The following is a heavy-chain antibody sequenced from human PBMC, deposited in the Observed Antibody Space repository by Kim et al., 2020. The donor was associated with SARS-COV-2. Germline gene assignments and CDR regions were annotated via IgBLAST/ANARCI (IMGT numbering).Heavy chain of an antibody. CDR2: IYYTGFT. J-gene: IGHJ4*02. CDR3: AASFGATSVDY. CDR1: GGSMDTYY. D-gene: IGHD5-12*01. V-gene: IGHV4-59*03. Sequence: SETLSLTCTVSGGSMDTYYFSWIRQPPGKGLEWIGYIYYTGFTDYIPSLQSRVTISMDTSKKQVSLRLRSVTAADTAVYFCAASFGATSVDYWGQGSLLTVFS.